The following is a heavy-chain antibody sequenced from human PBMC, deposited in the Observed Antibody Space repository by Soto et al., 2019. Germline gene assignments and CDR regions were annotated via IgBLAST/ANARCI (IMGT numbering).Heavy chain of an antibody. V-gene: IGHV4-30-2*01. J-gene: IGHJ3*02. D-gene: IGHD3-22*01. CDR1: GGSLSSSAYS. CDR2: IYQSGST. Sequence: SETLSLTCAVPGGSLSSSAYSWSWIRQPPGKGLEWIGFIYQSGSTYYNPSLKSRVTMSLDRPKNQFSLKLSSVTAADTAVYYCARELLFYDSDGFSWDDAFDIWGQGTMVTVSS. CDR3: ARELLFYDSDGFSWDDAFDI.